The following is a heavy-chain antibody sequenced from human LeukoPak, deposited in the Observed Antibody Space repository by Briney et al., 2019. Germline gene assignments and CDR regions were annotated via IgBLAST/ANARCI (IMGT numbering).Heavy chain of an antibody. V-gene: IGHV3-23*01. CDR1: GFTFSSYA. CDR3: PKNPLPSRYFSIPSCNTNWFDP. CDR2: ISGSGGST. Sequence: GGSLRLSCAASGFTFSSYAMSWVRQAPGKGLEWVSAISGSGGSTYYADSVKGRFTISRDNSKNTLYLQMNSLRAEDTAVYYCPKNPLPSRYFSIPSCNTNWFDPWAREPWSPSPQ. J-gene: IGHJ5*02. D-gene: IGHD2-2*02.